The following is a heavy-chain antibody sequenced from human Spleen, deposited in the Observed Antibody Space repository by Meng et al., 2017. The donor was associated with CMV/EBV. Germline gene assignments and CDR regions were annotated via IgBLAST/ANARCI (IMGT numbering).Heavy chain of an antibody. V-gene: IGHV1-2*02. J-gene: IGHJ2*01. CDR3: ARGILNYWYFDL. CDR1: GYTFTGYY. CDR2: INPNSGGT. Sequence: CKASGYTFTGYYMHWVRQATGQGLEWMGWINPNSGGTNYAQKFQGRVTMTRDTSISTAYMELSRLRSDDTAVYYCARGILNYWYFDLWGRGTLVTVSS.